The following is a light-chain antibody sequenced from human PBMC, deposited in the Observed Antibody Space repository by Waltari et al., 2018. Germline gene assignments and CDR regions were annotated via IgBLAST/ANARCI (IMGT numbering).Light chain of an antibody. CDR2: EVT. Sequence: QSALTQAASVSGSPGQSITMSCTGTNCDVGRYNLVSWDQQNPREAPKLMIFEVTKRPSGVSNRFSGSKSGNTASLTISGLQAEDEAHYYCFSYAGSRNWVFGGGTKLTVL. J-gene: IGLJ3*02. CDR1: NCDVGRYNL. CDR3: FSYAGSRNWV. V-gene: IGLV2-23*02.